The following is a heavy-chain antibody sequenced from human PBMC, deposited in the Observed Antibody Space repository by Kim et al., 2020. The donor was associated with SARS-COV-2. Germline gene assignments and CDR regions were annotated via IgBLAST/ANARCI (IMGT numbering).Heavy chain of an antibody. CDR1: GFTFTKYA. CDR3: AKDAAEVGLFDY. Sequence: GGSLRLSCGASGFTFTKYALSWVRQAPGKGLEWVSAISRTGNSTFYTDSVKGRFTISRDDSKKTLFLQMNSLRAEDTAVYYCAKDAAEVGLFDYWGQGTL. V-gene: IGHV3-23*01. CDR2: ISRTGNST. J-gene: IGHJ4*02. D-gene: IGHD6-25*01.